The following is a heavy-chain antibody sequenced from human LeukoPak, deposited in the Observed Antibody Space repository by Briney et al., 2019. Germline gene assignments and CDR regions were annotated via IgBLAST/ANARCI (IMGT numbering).Heavy chain of an antibody. CDR2: IYDSGST. V-gene: IGHV4-59*08. Sequence: SETLSLTCTVSGGSMSTYYWSWIRQPPGKGLEWIGYIYDSGSTNYNPSLKSRVTISVDTSKNLFSLKLSSVTAADTAVYYCARRGSDGRSFDYWGQGTLVTVSS. CDR3: ARRGSDGRSFDY. D-gene: IGHD3-10*01. J-gene: IGHJ4*02. CDR1: GGSMSTYY.